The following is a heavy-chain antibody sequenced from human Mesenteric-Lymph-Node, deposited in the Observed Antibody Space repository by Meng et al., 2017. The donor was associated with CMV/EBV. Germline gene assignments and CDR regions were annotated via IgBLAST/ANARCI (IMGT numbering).Heavy chain of an antibody. D-gene: IGHD1-1*01. V-gene: IGHV4-61*01. CDR3: ARFSATGAYYVGMDV. Sequence: SETLSLTCTVFGGSVSSGSYYWSWLRQPPGKGLEWIGYIYYGGSTSYNPSLMSRVTISADTSKNQVSLKLRFVTAADTAVYYCARFSATGAYYVGMDVWGQGTTVTVSS. CDR2: IYYGGST. CDR1: GGSVSSGSYY. J-gene: IGHJ6*02.